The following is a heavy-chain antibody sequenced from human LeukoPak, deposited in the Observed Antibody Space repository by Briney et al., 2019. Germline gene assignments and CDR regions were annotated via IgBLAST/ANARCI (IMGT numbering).Heavy chain of an antibody. Sequence: GGSPRLSCAASGLTFSDNGVSWVRQAPGKGLECVSYISGDSRTIYYADSVKGRFTISRDNAKNSLYLQMNSLRDEDTAVYYCATNPHSGSWGWGQGTMVTVSS. J-gene: IGHJ3*01. CDR2: ISGDSRTI. CDR1: GLTFSDNG. D-gene: IGHD1-26*01. CDR3: ATNPHSGSWG. V-gene: IGHV3-48*02.